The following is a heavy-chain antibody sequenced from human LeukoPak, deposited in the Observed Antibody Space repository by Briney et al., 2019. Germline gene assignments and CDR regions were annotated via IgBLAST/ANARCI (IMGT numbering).Heavy chain of an antibody. V-gene: IGHV1-46*01. D-gene: IGHD1-26*01. Sequence: RASVKVSCKASGYTFINNWMHWVRQAPGQGLEWVGLISPTGTTTLYAQRFQGRVTLTRDMSTSTDYMELRSLKSEDTAVYYCARDNSMGEVAWWFDPWGQGTLVIVSS. CDR2: ISPTGTTT. CDR3: ARDNSMGEVAWWFDP. CDR1: GYTFINNW. J-gene: IGHJ5*02.